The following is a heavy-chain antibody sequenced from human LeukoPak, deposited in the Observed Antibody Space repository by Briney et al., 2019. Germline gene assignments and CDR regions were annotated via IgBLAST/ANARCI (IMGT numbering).Heavy chain of an antibody. CDR1: GYTFTGYY. CDR2: INPNSGGT. CDR3: ARVRYCSGGSCYKFDP. D-gene: IGHD2-15*01. Sequence: ASVKVSCKASGYTFTGYYMHWVRQAPGQGLEWMGWINPNSGGTNYAQKFQGRVTMTRDTSISTAYMERSRLRTDDTAVYYCARVRYCSGGSCYKFDPWGQGTLVTVSS. V-gene: IGHV1-2*02. J-gene: IGHJ5*02.